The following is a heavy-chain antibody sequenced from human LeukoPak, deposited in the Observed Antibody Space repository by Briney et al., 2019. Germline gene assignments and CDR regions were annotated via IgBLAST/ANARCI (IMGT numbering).Heavy chain of an antibody. V-gene: IGHV5-51*01. D-gene: IGHD2-2*01. CDR2: IYPGDSDT. J-gene: IGHJ5*02. Sequence: GESLKISCKGSGYSFTSYWIGWVRQMPGKGLEWTGIIYPGDSDTRYSPSFQGQVTISADKSISTAYLQWSSLKASDTAMYYCARRGMRSTTSSNWFDPWGQGTLVTVSS. CDR1: GYSFTSYW. CDR3: ARRGMRSTTSSNWFDP.